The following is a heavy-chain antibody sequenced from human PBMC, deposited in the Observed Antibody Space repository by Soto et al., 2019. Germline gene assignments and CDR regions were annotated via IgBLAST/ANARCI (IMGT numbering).Heavy chain of an antibody. CDR1: GFTFSSYS. D-gene: IGHD4-17*01. V-gene: IGHV3-21*01. CDR2: ISSSSSYI. J-gene: IGHJ4*02. CDR3: AREAHGDGFDY. Sequence: GGSLRPSCAASGFTFSSYSMNWVRQAPGKGLEWVSSISSSSSYIYYADSVKGRFTISRGNAKNSLYLQMNSLRAEDTAVYYCAREAHGDGFDYWGQGTLVTVSS.